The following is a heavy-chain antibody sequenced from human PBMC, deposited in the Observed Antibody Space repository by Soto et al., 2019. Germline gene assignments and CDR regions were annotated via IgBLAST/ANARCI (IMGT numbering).Heavy chain of an antibody. V-gene: IGHV4-59*01. CDR1: GGSISSYY. CDR2: IYYSGST. D-gene: IGHD1-26*01. Sequence: SETLSLTCTVSGGSISSYYWIWIRQPPGKGLEWIGYIYYSGSTNYNPSLKSRVTISVDTSKNQFSLKLSSVTAADTAVYYCARDLSTRGSYRYYFDYWGQGTLVTVSS. J-gene: IGHJ4*02. CDR3: ARDLSTRGSYRYYFDY.